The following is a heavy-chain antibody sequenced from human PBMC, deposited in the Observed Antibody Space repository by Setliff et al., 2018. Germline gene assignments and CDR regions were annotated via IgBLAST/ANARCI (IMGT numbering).Heavy chain of an antibody. CDR2: MIVSGGT. J-gene: IGHJ6*02. CDR3: ARGPDLTAVGATYFYGMDV. D-gene: IGHD6-19*01. Sequence: SETLSLTCTVSGGSVTESFWSWIRQPAGRGLEWIGRMIVSGGTDYNPSLKSRVTMSVDSPNNKFSLNLSSVSAADTAVYYCARGPDLTAVGATYFYGMDVWGQGATVTVSS. CDR1: GGSVTESF. V-gene: IGHV4-4*07.